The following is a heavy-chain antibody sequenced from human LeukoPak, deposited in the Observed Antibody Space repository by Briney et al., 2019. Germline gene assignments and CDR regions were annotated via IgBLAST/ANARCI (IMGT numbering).Heavy chain of an antibody. CDR3: ARRRSGSYGNFDY. CDR1: GGSVSSSSYY. J-gene: IGHJ4*02. CDR2: IYYSGST. Sequence: SETLSLTCTVSGGSVSSSSYYWGWIRQPPGKGLEWIGSIYYSGSTYYNPSLKSRVIISIDMSKNQFSLKLSSVTAADTAVYYCARRRSGSYGNFDYWGQGTLVTVSS. D-gene: IGHD1-26*01. V-gene: IGHV4-39*01.